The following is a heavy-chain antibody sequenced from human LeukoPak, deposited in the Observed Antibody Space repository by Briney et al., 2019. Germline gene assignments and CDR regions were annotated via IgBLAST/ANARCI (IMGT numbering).Heavy chain of an antibody. Sequence: GGSLRLSCAASGFTFSSYAMSWVRQAPGKGLEWVSAISGSGGSTYCADSVKGRFTISRDNSKNTLYLQMNNLRAEDTAVYYCAKASPSIAARTLYYFDYWGQGTLVTVSS. CDR2: ISGSGGST. J-gene: IGHJ4*02. CDR3: AKASPSIAARTLYYFDY. D-gene: IGHD6-6*01. V-gene: IGHV3-23*01. CDR1: GFTFSSYA.